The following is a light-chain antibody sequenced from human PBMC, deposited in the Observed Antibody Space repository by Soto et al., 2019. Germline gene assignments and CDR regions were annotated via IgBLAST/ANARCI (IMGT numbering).Light chain of an antibody. CDR1: HGISSY. Sequence: DIQLTQSPSFLSASVGDRVTITCRASHGISSYLAWYQQKPGKAPKLLIYAASTLQSGVPSRFSGSGSGTEFTLTISSLLPEDFATYYCQQLNSYPLTFGGGTRVEIK. V-gene: IGKV1-9*01. CDR2: AAS. J-gene: IGKJ4*01. CDR3: QQLNSYPLT.